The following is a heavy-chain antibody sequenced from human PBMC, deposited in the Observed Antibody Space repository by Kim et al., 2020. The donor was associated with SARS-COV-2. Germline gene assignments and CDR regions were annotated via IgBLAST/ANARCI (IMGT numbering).Heavy chain of an antibody. CDR3: ARDYSSSSGLDS. Sequence: YADTGKGRLTVPRDKAKSSLYLQMNGLRAEDTAVYYCARDYSSSSGLDSWGQGTLVIVSS. V-gene: IGHV3-11*04. J-gene: IGHJ4*02. D-gene: IGHD6-6*01.